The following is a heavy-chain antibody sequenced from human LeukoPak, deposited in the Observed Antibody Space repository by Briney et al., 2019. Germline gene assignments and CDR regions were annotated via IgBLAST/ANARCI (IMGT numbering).Heavy chain of an antibody. D-gene: IGHD3-3*01. J-gene: IGHJ3*02. CDR2: IYTSGSI. CDR1: GGSISSVNYY. CDR3: ARDLRHYDFWSGYYTDAFDI. V-gene: IGHV4-61*02. Sequence: SETLSLTCTVSGGSISSVNYYRSSIRQPPGKGLEWSGRIYTSGSINYNPPLKSRVTISVDTSKNQFSLKLTSVTAADTAVYYCARDLRHYDFWSGYYTDAFDIWGQGTMVTVSS.